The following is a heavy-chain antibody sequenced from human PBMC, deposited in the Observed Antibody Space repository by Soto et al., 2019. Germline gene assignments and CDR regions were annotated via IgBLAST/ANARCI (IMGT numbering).Heavy chain of an antibody. CDR3: ARDGIAARPTPDY. CDR1: GYTFTSYG. D-gene: IGHD6-6*01. V-gene: IGHV1-18*01. Sequence: ASVKVSCKASGYTFTSYGINWVRHAPGQGLEWMGWISGYNGNTMYAQKVQGRVTMTTDTSTSTVYMELRSLRSDDTALYYCARDGIAARPTPDYWGQGTLVTVSS. CDR2: ISGYNGNT. J-gene: IGHJ4*02.